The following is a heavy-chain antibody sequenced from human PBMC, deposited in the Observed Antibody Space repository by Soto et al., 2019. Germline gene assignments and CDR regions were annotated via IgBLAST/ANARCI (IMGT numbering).Heavy chain of an antibody. CDR3: ARSIAVAANYYYGMDV. CDR1: GFTFSTHG. V-gene: IGHV3-33*01. J-gene: IGHJ6*02. D-gene: IGHD6-19*01. Sequence: AGSLRLSCAASGFTFSTHGMHWVRQAPGKGLEWVVIIWYDGSKRYYADSLKGRFTVSRDNSKNTLFLQMNSLRAEDTAVYYCARSIAVAANYYYGMDVWGQGTTVTVSS. CDR2: IWYDGSKR.